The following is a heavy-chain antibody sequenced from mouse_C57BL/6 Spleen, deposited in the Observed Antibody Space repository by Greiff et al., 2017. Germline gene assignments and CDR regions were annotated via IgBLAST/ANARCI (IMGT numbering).Heavy chain of an antibody. CDR1: GFTFSSYA. Sequence: EVKVEESGGGLVKPGGSLKLSCAASGFTFSSYAMSWVRQTPEKRLEWVATISDGGSYTYYPDNVKGRFTISRDNAKNNLYLQMSHLKSEDTAMYYCARSGWDAMDYWGQGTSVTVSS. CDR2: ISDGGSYT. D-gene: IGHD3-2*02. V-gene: IGHV5-4*03. J-gene: IGHJ4*01. CDR3: ARSGWDAMDY.